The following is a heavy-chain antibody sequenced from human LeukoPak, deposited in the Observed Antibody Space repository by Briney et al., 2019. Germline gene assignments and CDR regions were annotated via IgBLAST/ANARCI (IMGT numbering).Heavy chain of an antibody. Sequence: KPGGSLRLSCAASGFTFSSYSMNGVRQAPGKGREWGSSISSSSSYIYYADSVKGRFTISRDNAKNSLYLQMNSLRAEDTAVYYCASLTDIEAGAVRYWGQGTLVTVSS. V-gene: IGHV3-21*01. CDR2: ISSSSSYI. D-gene: IGHD1-26*01. CDR1: GFTFSSYS. CDR3: ASLTDIEAGAVRY. J-gene: IGHJ4*02.